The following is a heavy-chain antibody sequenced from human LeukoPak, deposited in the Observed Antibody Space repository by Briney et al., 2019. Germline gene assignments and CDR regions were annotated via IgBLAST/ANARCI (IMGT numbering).Heavy chain of an antibody. D-gene: IGHD1-26*01. CDR3: AKGGCRDS. J-gene: IGHJ4*02. CDR1: GFTFSRYD. V-gene: IGHV3-23*01. CDR2: ISTSGRNT. Sequence: PGGSLRLSCAASGFTFSRYDMSWVRQAPGKGLEWVSCISTSGRNTYYADSVKGRFTISRDTSMNTLYLQVNSLRVEDTAIYYCAKGGCRDSWGQRTLVSVSS.